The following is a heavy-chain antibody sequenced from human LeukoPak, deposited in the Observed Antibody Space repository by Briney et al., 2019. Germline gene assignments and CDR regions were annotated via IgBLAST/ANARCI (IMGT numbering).Heavy chain of an antibody. D-gene: IGHD6-19*01. CDR2: IYCSGST. CDR3: ASTIAVAGNSRWFDP. Sequence: SETLSLTCTVSGGSISSYYWSWIRQPPGKGLEWIGYIYCSGSTNYNPSLKSRVPISVDTSKNQFSLKLSSVTAADTAVCYCASTIAVAGNSRWFDPWGQGTLVTVSS. V-gene: IGHV4-59*01. CDR1: GGSISSYY. J-gene: IGHJ5*02.